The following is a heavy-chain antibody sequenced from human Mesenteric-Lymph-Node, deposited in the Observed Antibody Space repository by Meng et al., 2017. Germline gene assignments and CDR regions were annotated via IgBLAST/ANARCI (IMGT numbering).Heavy chain of an antibody. D-gene: IGHD4-23*01. J-gene: IGHJ5*02. Sequence: QVTLKESGPVLVKPTETLTLTCTVSGFSLNNPKMGVSWIRQPPGKALEWLAHIFSNDEKSYSTSLKTRLTISEDTSRSQVVLTMTNMDPVDTATYYCARSQRWGGWLDPWGQGTLVTVSS. CDR2: IFSNDEK. CDR3: ARSQRWGGWLDP. CDR1: GFSLNNPKMG. V-gene: IGHV2-26*01.